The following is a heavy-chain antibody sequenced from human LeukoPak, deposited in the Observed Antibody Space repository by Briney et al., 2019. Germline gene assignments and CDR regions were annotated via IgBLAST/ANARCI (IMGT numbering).Heavy chain of an antibody. V-gene: IGHV4-30-4*08. CDR3: ARARDIVVVPALFDP. CDR1: GGSISSGDYY. Sequence: PSETLSLTCTVSGGSISSGDYYWSWLRQPPGKGLEWIGYIYYSGSTYYNPSLKSRVTISVDTSKNQFSLKLSSVTAADTAVYYCARARDIVVVPALFDPWGQGTLVTVSS. CDR2: IYYSGST. D-gene: IGHD2-2*01. J-gene: IGHJ5*02.